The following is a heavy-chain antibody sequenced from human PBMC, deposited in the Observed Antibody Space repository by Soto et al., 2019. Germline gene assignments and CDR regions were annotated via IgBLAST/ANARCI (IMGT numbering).Heavy chain of an antibody. Sequence: GGSLRLSCAASGFTFSSYAMSWVRQAPGKGLEWVSATSGSGGSTYYADSVKGRFTISRDNSKNTLYLQMNSLRAEDTAVYYCAKIGHSYGYYFDYRGQGTLVTVSS. CDR3: AKIGHSYGYYFDY. J-gene: IGHJ4*02. CDR1: GFTFSSYA. D-gene: IGHD5-18*01. CDR2: TSGSGGST. V-gene: IGHV3-23*01.